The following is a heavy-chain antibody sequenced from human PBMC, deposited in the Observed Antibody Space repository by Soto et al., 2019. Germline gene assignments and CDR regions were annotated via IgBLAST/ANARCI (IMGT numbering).Heavy chain of an antibody. Sequence: QVQLVESGGGVVQPGRSLRLSCAASGFTFSSYAMQWVRQAPGKGLEWVAVISYDGSNKYYADSVKGRVTISRDNSNNTLYLQINSLRAEDTAVYYCARGAEYSSNWYNPYWYFYLWGRGTLVTVSS. CDR2: ISYDGSNK. D-gene: IGHD6-13*01. V-gene: IGHV3-30-3*01. CDR1: GFTFSSYA. J-gene: IGHJ2*01. CDR3: ARGAEYSSNWYNPYWYFYL.